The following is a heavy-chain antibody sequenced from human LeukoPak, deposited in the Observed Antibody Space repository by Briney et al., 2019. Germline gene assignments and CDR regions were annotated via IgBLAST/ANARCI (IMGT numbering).Heavy chain of an antibody. D-gene: IGHD3-3*01. V-gene: IGHV3-48*01. CDR3: ATVYYDFWSGYPHDAFDI. CDR1: GFTFSSYS. Sequence: GGSPRLSCAASGFTFSSYSMNWVRQAPGKGLEWVSYISSSSSTIYYADSVKGRFTISRDNAKNSLYLQMNSLRAEDTAVYYCATVYYDFWSGYPHDAFDIWGQGTMVTVSS. J-gene: IGHJ3*02. CDR2: ISSSSSTI.